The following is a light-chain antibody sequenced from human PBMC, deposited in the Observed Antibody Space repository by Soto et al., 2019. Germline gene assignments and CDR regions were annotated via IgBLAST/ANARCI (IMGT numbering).Light chain of an antibody. V-gene: IGKV1-39*01. CDR3: QHSYDTPRT. Sequence: DIQLTQSPSSLSASVGDRVTITCRASKSISTYLNWYQHKPGKAPKLLIYAASSLRSGAPSRFSGSGSGTDFTLTISSLQPEDVATYYCQHSYDTPRTFGQGTKVDIK. CDR1: KSISTY. J-gene: IGKJ1*01. CDR2: AAS.